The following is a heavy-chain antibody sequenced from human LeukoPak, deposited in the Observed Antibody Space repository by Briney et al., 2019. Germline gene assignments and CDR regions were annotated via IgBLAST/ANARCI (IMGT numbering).Heavy chain of an antibody. CDR2: IYYSGST. CDR1: GGSISSYY. D-gene: IGHD1-26*01. CDR3: ARYSGSYSFDY. Sequence: PSETLSLICTVSGGSISSYYWSWLRQPPGKGLEWICYIYYSGSTNYNPSLKSRVTISVDTSKNQFSLKLSSVTAADTAVYYCARYSGSYSFDYWGQGTLVTVSS. J-gene: IGHJ4*02. V-gene: IGHV4-59*01.